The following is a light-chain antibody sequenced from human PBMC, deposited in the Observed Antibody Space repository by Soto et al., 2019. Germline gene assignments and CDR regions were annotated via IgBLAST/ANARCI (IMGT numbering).Light chain of an antibody. CDR3: QQLNSYT. CDR2: AAS. Sequence: DIQLTQSPSFLSASVGDRVAITCRASQGIGTYLAWYQQKPGKAPNLLIYAASTLQSGVPSRFSGSGSGTEFTLTISSLQPEDFATYSCQQLNSYTFGQGTRLETK. V-gene: IGKV1-9*01. J-gene: IGKJ5*01. CDR1: QGIGTY.